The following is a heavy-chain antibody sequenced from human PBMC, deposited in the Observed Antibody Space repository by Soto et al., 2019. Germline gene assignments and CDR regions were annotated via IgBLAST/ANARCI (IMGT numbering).Heavy chain of an antibody. CDR2: IVPIFGTV. CDR3: ARVQAGPGIYNYYGLDV. D-gene: IGHD6-19*01. Sequence: SVKVSCKASGGTFSNYAFSWVRQAPGEGLEWMGGIVPIFGTVNYAQKFQGRVTIIADESTTTAYMELSSLISEDTAVYYCARVQAGPGIYNYYGLDVWG. J-gene: IGHJ6*02. CDR1: GGTFSNYA. V-gene: IGHV1-69*13.